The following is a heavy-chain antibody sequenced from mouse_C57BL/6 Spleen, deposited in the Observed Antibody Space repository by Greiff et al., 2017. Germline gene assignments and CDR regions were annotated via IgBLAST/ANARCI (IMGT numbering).Heavy chain of an antibody. CDR2: ISYDGSN. V-gene: IGHV3-6*01. Sequence: EVQLVESGPGLVKPSQSLSLTCSVTGYSITSGYYWNWIRQIPGNNREWMGYISYDGSNNYNPSLKNRISITRDTSKNQFFLKLNSVTTDDTSTYYCEGILWYFDFWGTGTPVTVSS. CDR3: EGILWYFDF. J-gene: IGHJ1*03. CDR1: GYSITSGYY.